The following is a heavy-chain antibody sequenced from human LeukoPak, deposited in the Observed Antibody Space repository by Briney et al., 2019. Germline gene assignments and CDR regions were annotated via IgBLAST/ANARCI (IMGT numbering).Heavy chain of an antibody. V-gene: IGHV3-23*01. CDR3: AKGRVRGVILLAY. Sequence: GGSLRLSCAASGFTFSSYAMSWVRQAPGKGREGLSAISGSGGTTYSAASVKGRFTISRDNSKNTLYLQMNSLRAEDTAVYYCAKGRVRGVILLAYWGQGTLVTVSS. CDR2: ISGSGGTT. D-gene: IGHD3-10*01. J-gene: IGHJ4*02. CDR1: GFTFSSYA.